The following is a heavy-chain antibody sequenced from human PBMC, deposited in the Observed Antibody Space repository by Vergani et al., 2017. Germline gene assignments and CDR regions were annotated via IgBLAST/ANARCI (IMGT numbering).Heavy chain of an antibody. J-gene: IGHJ5*02. D-gene: IGHD3-10*01. Sequence: QAQLQESGPGLVKPSETLSLTCAVSGYSISSGYYWGWIRQPPGKGLEWIGSIYHSGSTYYNPSLKSRVTISVDTSKNQFSLKLSSVTAADTAVYYCARHRTYYYGSGSLVWFDPWGQGTLVTVSS. V-gene: IGHV4-38-2*01. CDR1: GYSISSGYY. CDR3: ARHRTYYYGSGSLVWFDP. CDR2: IYHSGST.